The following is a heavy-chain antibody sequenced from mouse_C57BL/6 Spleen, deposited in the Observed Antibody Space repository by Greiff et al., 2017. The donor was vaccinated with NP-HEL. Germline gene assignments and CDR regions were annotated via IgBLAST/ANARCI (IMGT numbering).Heavy chain of an antibody. Sequence: EVQGVESGEGLVKPGGSLKLSCAASGFTFSSYAMSWVRQTPEKRLEWVAYISSGGDYIYYADTVKGRFTISRDNARNTLYLQMSSLKSEDTAMYYCTRDPLDSSGFPWFAYWGQGTLVTVSA. J-gene: IGHJ3*01. D-gene: IGHD3-2*02. CDR1: GFTFSSYA. V-gene: IGHV5-9-1*02. CDR2: ISSGGDYI. CDR3: TRDPLDSSGFPWFAY.